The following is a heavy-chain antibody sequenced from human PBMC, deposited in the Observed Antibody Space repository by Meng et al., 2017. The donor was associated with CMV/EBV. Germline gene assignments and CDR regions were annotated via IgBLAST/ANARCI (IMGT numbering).Heavy chain of an antibody. D-gene: IGHD1-14*01. CDR1: GFTVSSNY. Sequence: GESLKISCAASGFTVSSNYMSWVRQAPGKGLEWVSVIYSGGSTYYADSVKGRFTISRGNSKNTLYLQMNSLRAEDTAVYYCARDHVRAGYYYYGMDVWGQGTTVTVSS. V-gene: IGHV3-66*02. J-gene: IGHJ6*02. CDR2: IYSGGST. CDR3: ARDHVRAGYYYYGMDV.